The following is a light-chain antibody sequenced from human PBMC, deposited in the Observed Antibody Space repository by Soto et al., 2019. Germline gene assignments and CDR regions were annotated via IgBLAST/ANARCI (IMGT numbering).Light chain of an antibody. V-gene: IGKV1-9*01. CDR1: QGVSSY. Sequence: IQLTQSPSSLSASVGDRVTITCRASQGVSSYLAWYQQKPGKAPNLLIYVTSTLQSGVPSRFSGSGSGTDFTLTISSLQPEAFATYYCQQHNSYPLTFGGGTKVEIK. CDR2: VTS. J-gene: IGKJ4*01. CDR3: QQHNSYPLT.